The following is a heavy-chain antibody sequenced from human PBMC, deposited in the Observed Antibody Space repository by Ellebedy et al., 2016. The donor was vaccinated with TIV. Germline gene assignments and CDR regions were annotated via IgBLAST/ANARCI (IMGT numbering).Heavy chain of an antibody. V-gene: IGHV3-21*01. Sequence: GESLKISCAASGFIFNHYSMNWVRQAPGKGLEWISSISSTGYYIYYADSVKGRFTISRDDAKNSLFLQMNSLSAEDTAVYYCARSGELDSWGQGTLVTVSS. J-gene: IGHJ4*02. CDR1: GFIFNHYS. CDR2: ISSTGYYI. CDR3: ARSGELDS. D-gene: IGHD1-26*01.